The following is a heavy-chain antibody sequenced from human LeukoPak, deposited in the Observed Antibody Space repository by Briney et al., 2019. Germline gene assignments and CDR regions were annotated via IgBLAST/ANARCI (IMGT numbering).Heavy chain of an antibody. J-gene: IGHJ3*02. CDR1: GYTFTGYY. Sequence: ASVKVSRKASGYTFTGYYMHWVRQAPGQGLEWMGWINPNSGGTNYAQKFQGWVTMTRDTSISTAYMELSRLRSDDTAVYYCARAAAGMEADIWGQGTMVTVSS. D-gene: IGHD6-13*01. CDR3: ARAAAGMEADI. V-gene: IGHV1-2*04. CDR2: INPNSGGT.